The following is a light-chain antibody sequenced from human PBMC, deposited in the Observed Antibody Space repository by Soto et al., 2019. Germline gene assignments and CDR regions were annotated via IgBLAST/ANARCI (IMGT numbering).Light chain of an antibody. V-gene: IGKV3-11*01. CDR2: DAS. J-gene: IGKJ2*01. CDR1: QSVSSY. CDR3: QQRSNWPSNT. Sequence: EIVLTQSLATLSLSPGERATLSCRASQSVSSYLAWYQQKPGQAPRLLIYDASNRATGIPARFSGSGSGTDFTLTISSLEPEDFAVYYCQQRSNWPSNTFGQGTKLEIK.